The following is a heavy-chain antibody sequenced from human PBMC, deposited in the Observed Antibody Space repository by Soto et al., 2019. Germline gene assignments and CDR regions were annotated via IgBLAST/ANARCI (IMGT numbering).Heavy chain of an antibody. J-gene: IGHJ6*02. V-gene: IGHV3-21*01. Sequence: GGSLRLSCAASGFTFSSYSMNWVRQAPGKGLEWVSSISSSSSYIYYADSVKGRFTISRDNAKNSLYLQMNSLRAEDTTGYYCARDSPYYDSSGPYYYGMDVWGQGTTVTVSS. D-gene: IGHD3-22*01. CDR1: GFTFSSYS. CDR3: ARDSPYYDSSGPYYYGMDV. CDR2: ISSSSSYI.